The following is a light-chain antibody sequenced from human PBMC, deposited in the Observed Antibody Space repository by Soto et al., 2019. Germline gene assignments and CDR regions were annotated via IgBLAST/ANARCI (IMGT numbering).Light chain of an antibody. CDR3: SSYTGSNTQV. J-gene: IGLJ2*01. CDR2: DVS. Sequence: QSVLTQPASVSGSPGQSIAISCTGTSSDVGGYNYVSWYQQHPGKAPKVMIYDVSNRPSGVSNRFSGSKSGNTASLTISGLQAEDEADYYCSSYTGSNTQVFCGGTKLTVL. V-gene: IGLV2-14*01. CDR1: SSDVGGYNY.